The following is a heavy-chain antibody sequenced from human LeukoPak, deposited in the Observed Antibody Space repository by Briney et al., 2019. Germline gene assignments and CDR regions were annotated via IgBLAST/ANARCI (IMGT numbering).Heavy chain of an antibody. J-gene: IGHJ4*02. D-gene: IGHD6-19*01. CDR3: AREYIAVAGTMIQTPHYYFDY. V-gene: IGHV1-46*01. Sequence: ASVKVSCKASGYTFTSYYMHWVRQAPGQGLEWMGIINPSGGSTSYAQKFQGRVTMTRDMSTSIVYMELSSLRSEDTAVYYCAREYIAVAGTMIQTPHYYFDYWGQGTLVTVSS. CDR1: GYTFTSYY. CDR2: INPSGGST.